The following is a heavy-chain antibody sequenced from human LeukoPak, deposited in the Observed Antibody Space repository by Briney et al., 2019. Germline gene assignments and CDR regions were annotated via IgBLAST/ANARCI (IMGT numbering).Heavy chain of an antibody. Sequence: EASVKVSCKASGYTFTSYDINWVRQATGQGLEWMGWMNPNSGNTGYAQKFQGRVTMTRDTSISTAYMELSRLRSDDTAVYYCARAVIFHDSSGYYPGVSDYWGQGTLVTVSS. D-gene: IGHD3-22*01. V-gene: IGHV1-8*01. CDR2: MNPNSGNT. CDR3: ARAVIFHDSSGYYPGVSDY. J-gene: IGHJ4*02. CDR1: GYTFTSYD.